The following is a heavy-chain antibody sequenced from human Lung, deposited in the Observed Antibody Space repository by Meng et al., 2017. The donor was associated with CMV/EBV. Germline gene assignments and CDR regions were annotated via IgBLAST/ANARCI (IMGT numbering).Heavy chain of an antibody. CDR3: SSGWRLEH. D-gene: IGHD6-19*01. Sequence: SCAASGFPFNINNMNWVRQAPGKGLEWLSYISSSSSAIYYADSVKGRFTISRDNAKNSLYLQMNSLRVEDTAVYYCSSGWRLEHWGQGTLVNVSS. V-gene: IGHV3-48*04. CDR2: ISSSSSAI. J-gene: IGHJ4*02. CDR1: GFPFNINN.